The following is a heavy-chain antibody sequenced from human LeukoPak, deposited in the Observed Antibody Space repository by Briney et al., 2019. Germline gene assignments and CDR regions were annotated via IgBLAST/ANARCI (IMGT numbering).Heavy chain of an antibody. J-gene: IGHJ4*02. Sequence: SETLSLTCALYGGSFSGYYWSWIRQPSGTGLEWIGEINHSGGTNYNPSLKSRVTISVDTSKNQFSLKLSSVTAADTAVYYCARGRGQLRYFDWFVGSYFDYWGQGTLVTVSS. D-gene: IGHD3-9*01. CDR3: ARGRGQLRYFDWFVGSYFDY. V-gene: IGHV4-34*01. CDR2: INHSGGT. CDR1: GGSFSGYY.